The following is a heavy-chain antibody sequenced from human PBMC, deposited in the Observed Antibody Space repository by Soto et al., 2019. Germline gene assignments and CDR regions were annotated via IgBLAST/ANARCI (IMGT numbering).Heavy chain of an antibody. J-gene: IGHJ2*01. CDR1: GFTFSSYG. CDR3: ARDGQSSGQRQRVPHWYFDL. Sequence: QVQLVESGGGVVQPGRSLRLSCAASGFTFSSYGMHWVRQAPGKGLEWVAVIWYDGSNKYYADSVKGRFTISRDNSKNTLYLQMNSLRAEDTAVYYCARDGQSSGQRQRVPHWYFDLWGRGTLVTVSS. D-gene: IGHD6-25*01. CDR2: IWYDGSNK. V-gene: IGHV3-33*01.